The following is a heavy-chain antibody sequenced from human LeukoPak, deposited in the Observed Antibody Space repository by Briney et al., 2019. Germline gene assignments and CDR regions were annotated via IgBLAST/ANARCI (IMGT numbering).Heavy chain of an antibody. J-gene: IGHJ4*02. Sequence: SETLSLTCTVSGGSISSYYWSWIRQPAGKGLEWIGRIYTSGSTNYNPSLKSRVTMSVDTSKNQFSLKLSPVTAADTAVYYCARDEPRYSGYDYPTYYFDYWGQGTLVTVSS. V-gene: IGHV4-4*07. CDR3: ARDEPRYSGYDYPTYYFDY. CDR2: IYTSGST. CDR1: GGSISSYY. D-gene: IGHD5-12*01.